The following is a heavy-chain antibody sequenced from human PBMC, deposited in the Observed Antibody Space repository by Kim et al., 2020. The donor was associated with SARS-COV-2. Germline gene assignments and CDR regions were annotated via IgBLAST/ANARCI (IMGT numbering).Heavy chain of an antibody. CDR2: INGNSRSI. CDR3: VREDEENFDF. V-gene: IGHV3-21*01. J-gene: IGHJ4*02. CDR1: GFTFSSHS. Sequence: GGSLRLSCAASGFTFSSHSMNWVRQAPGEGLEWVSSINGNSRSIYYADSVKGRFTISRDNTKNSLYLQMNSLRAEDTALYYCVREDEENFDFWGQGTLVTVSS.